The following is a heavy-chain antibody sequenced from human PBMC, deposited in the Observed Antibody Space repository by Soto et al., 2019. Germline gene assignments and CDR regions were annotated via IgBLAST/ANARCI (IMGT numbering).Heavy chain of an antibody. Sequence: GGSLRLSCAASGFTFSSYAMHWVRQAPGKGLEWVAVISYDGSNKYYAHSVKRRFTISRDNSKNTLYLQMNSVRAEDTAVYYCARLEIYSYGYCLSGYYYAMDVWGQGTTVTVSS. V-gene: IGHV3-30-3*01. CDR3: ARLEIYSYGYCLSGYYYAMDV. CDR2: ISYDGSNK. J-gene: IGHJ6*02. CDR1: GFTFSSYA. D-gene: IGHD5-18*01.